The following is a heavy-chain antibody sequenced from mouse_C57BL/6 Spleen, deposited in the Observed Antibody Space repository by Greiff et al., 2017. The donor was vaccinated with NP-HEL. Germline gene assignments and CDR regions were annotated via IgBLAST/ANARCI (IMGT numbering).Heavy chain of an antibody. CDR3: APGSYYDYGKFAY. D-gene: IGHD2-4*01. Sequence: QVQLQQPGAELVRPGSSVKLSCKASGYTFTSYWMHWVKQRPIQGLEWIGNIDPSDSETHYNQKFKDKATLTVDKSSSTAYMQLSSLTSEDSAVYYCAPGSYYDYGKFAYWGQGTLVTVSA. CDR2: IDPSDSET. J-gene: IGHJ3*01. V-gene: IGHV1-52*01. CDR1: GYTFTSYW.